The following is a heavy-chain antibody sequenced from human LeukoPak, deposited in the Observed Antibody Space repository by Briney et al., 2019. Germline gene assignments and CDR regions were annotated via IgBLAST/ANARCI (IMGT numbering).Heavy chain of an antibody. V-gene: IGHV1-2*02. J-gene: IGHJ4*02. CDR2: INPNSGGT. CDR3: ARGQSRRYFDWLLPVY. CDR1: GYTFTGYY. D-gene: IGHD3-9*01. Sequence: ASVKVSCKASGYTFTGYYMHWVRQAPGQGLEWMGWINPNSGGTNYAQKFQGRVTMTRDTSISTAYMELSRLRSDDTAVYYCARGQSRRYFDWLLPVYWGQGTLVTVSS.